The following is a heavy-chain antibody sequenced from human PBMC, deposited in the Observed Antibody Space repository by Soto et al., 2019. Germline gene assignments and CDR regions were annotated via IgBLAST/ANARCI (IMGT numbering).Heavy chain of an antibody. V-gene: IGHV4-34*01. CDR1: GGSTFGYH. J-gene: IGHJ3*02. CDR2: INHSGST. CDR3: ARRPDGFDI. Sequence: QVQLQQWGAGLLKPSETLSLTCAVSGGSTFGYHWSWIRQPPGKGLEWIGQINHSGSTDYNPSLKXRXTXXLDTSQNHFSLKLTSVTAADTSVYYCARRPDGFDIWGQGTMVTVSP. D-gene: IGHD6-6*01.